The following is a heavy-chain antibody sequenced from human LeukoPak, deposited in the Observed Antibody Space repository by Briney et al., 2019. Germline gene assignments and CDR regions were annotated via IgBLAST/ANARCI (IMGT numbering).Heavy chain of an antibody. CDR2: ISSSGSTK. CDR1: GFTFSDYY. V-gene: IGHV3-11*01. J-gene: IGHJ4*02. CDR3: AKETGYSGSYPDY. Sequence: GGSLRLSCAASGFTFSDYYMSWIRQAPGKGLEWVSYISSSGSTKYHADSVKGRFTISRDNAKNSLYLQMNSLRAEDTAVYYCAKETGYSGSYPDYWGQGTLVTVSS. D-gene: IGHD1-26*01.